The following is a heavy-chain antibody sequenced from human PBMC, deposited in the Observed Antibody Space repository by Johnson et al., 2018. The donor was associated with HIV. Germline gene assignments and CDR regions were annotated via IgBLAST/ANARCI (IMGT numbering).Heavy chain of an antibody. Sequence: QMQLVESGGGLVKPGGSLRLSCAASGFTFSDDYMSWIRQAPGKGLAWVSYISRSGSTITYADSVKGRFTISRDTTKNSLYLQMNSLRAEDTAVYYCARARWYLGGGSCCALDIWGQGTMVTVSS. CDR3: ARARWYLGGGSCCALDI. CDR2: ISRSGSTI. D-gene: IGHD2-15*01. V-gene: IGHV3-11*01. CDR1: GFTFSDDY. J-gene: IGHJ3*02.